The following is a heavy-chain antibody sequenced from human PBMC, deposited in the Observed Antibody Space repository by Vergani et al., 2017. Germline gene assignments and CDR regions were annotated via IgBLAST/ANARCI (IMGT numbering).Heavy chain of an antibody. CDR1: GGTFSSYA. D-gene: IGHD2-2*01. CDR2: INTNTGNP. Sequence: QVQLVQSGAEVKKPGSSVKVSCKASGGTFSSYAMNWVRQAPGQGLEWMGWINTNTGNPTYAQGFTGRFVFSLDTSVSTAYLQISSLKAEDTAVYYCARDLIVVVPAEPYYYYGMDVWGQGTTVTVSS. V-gene: IGHV7-4-1*02. CDR3: ARDLIVVVPAEPYYYYGMDV. J-gene: IGHJ6*02.